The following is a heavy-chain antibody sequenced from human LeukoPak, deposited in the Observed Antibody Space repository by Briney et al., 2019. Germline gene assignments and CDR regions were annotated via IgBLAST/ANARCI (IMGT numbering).Heavy chain of an antibody. Sequence: PSETLSLTCTVSGGSISSYYWSWIRQPAGKGLEWIGRIYTSGSTNYNPSLKSRVTMSVGTSKNQFSLKLSSVTAADTAVYYCARGRIVGATEGFDYWGQGTLVTVSS. J-gene: IGHJ4*02. CDR1: GGSISSYY. D-gene: IGHD1-26*01. CDR3: ARGRIVGATEGFDY. CDR2: IYTSGST. V-gene: IGHV4-4*07.